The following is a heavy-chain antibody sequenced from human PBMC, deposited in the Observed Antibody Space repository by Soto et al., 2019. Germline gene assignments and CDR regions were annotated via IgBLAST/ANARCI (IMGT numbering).Heavy chain of an antibody. CDR3: AAISSGYYRVFDY. CDR1: GAPLTSST. Sequence: SVKVACKASGAPLTSSTLNWVRQARGQPPEWIGWILVGSGQTNYAQKFQGRVAITRDMSTYTAYLELNSLRSDDTAVYYCAAISSGYYRVFDYWGQGTLVTV. CDR2: ILVGSGQT. D-gene: IGHD3-22*01. J-gene: IGHJ4*02. V-gene: IGHV1-58*01.